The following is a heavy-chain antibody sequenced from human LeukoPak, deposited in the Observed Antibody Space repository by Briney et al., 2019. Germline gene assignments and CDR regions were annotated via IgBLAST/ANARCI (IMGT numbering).Heavy chain of an antibody. CDR1: GGSISSSSDY. Sequence: PSETLSLTCTVSGGSISSSSDYWGWIRQPPGKGLGWIGSIYYSGSTYYNPSLKSRVTISVDTSKDQFSLKLSSVTAADTAVYYCARSYGTPSGSYLERPYYFDYWGQGTLVTVSS. CDR3: ARSYGTPSGSYLERPYYFDY. CDR2: IYYSGST. V-gene: IGHV4-39*01. D-gene: IGHD3-10*01. J-gene: IGHJ4*02.